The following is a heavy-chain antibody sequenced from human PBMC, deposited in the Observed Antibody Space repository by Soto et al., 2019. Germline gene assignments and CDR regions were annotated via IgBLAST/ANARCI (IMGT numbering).Heavy chain of an antibody. D-gene: IGHD6-6*01. J-gene: IGHJ4*02. V-gene: IGHV3-23*01. Sequence: EVQLLESGGGLVQPGGSLRLSCATSGFTFSSYAMSWVRQAPGKGLEWVSAISGGGRTTYYADSVKGRFTVSRDNSKNTLYLQMNSLRAEDTAIYYCAKDLDSSSSGPGDFWGQGTLVTVSS. CDR2: ISGGGRTT. CDR1: GFTFSSYA. CDR3: AKDLDSSSSGPGDF.